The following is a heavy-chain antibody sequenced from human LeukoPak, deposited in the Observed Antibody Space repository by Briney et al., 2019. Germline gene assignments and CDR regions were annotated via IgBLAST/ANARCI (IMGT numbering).Heavy chain of an antibody. V-gene: IGHV3-53*04. D-gene: IGHD3-22*01. Sequence: PGRSLRLSCAASGFTFDDYAMHWVRQAPGKGLEWVSVIYSGGSTYYADSVKGRFTISRHNSKNTLYLQMNSLRAEDTAVYYCARTPVGYYDSSGYLVPDYWGQGTLVTVSS. CDR1: GFTFDDYA. J-gene: IGHJ4*02. CDR3: ARTPVGYYDSSGYLVPDY. CDR2: IYSGGST.